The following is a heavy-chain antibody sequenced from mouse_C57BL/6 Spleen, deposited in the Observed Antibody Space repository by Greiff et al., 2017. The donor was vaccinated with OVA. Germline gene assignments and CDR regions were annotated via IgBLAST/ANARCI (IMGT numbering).Heavy chain of an antibody. V-gene: IGHV1-59*01. CDR3: ASATGAY. D-gene: IGHD1-1*01. J-gene: IGHJ3*01. CDR1: GYTFTSYW. CDR2: IDPSDSYT. Sequence: VQLQQPGAEPVRPGTSVKLSCKASGYTFTSYWMHWVKQRPGQGLEWIGVIDPSDSYTNYNQKLKGKATLTVDTSSSTAYMQLSSLTSEDSAVYYCASATGAYWGQGTLVTVSA.